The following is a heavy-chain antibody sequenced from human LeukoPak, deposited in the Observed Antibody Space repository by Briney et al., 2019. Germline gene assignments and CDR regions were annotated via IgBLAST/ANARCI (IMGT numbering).Heavy chain of an antibody. V-gene: IGHV3-9*01. CDR3: AKEGVGPYFDY. Sequence: GRSLRLSCAASGFTFDDYAMHWVRQAPGKGLEWVSGISWNSGSMGYADSVKGRFTISRDNAKNSLYLQMNSLRAEDTALYYCAKEGVGPYFDYWAREPWSPSPQ. CDR2: ISWNSGSM. D-gene: IGHD1-26*01. CDR1: GFTFDDYA. J-gene: IGHJ4*02.